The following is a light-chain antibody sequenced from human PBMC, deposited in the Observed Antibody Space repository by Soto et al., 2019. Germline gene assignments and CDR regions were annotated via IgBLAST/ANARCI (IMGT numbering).Light chain of an antibody. J-gene: IGKJ1*01. CDR3: QQSYSSPPT. CDR2: AAS. V-gene: IGKV1-39*01. CDR1: QSISNF. Sequence: DIQMTQSPSSLSASVGDRVTITCRASQSISNFLNWYQQRQGQVPKLLIYAASNLHTDVPARFSGSGSGTEFTLTITSLQPEDFTTYYCQQSYSSPPTFGQGTKVEIK.